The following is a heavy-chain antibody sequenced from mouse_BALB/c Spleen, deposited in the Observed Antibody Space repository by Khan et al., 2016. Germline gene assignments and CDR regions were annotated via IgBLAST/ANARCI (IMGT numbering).Heavy chain of an antibody. Sequence: EVELVESGGDLVKPGGSLRLSCAASGFTFSTYGMPLVRQPPDHRLEWVATINSDGDYTYYPDTVKGRFTISRNNAENTLYLQMSSLQSEDTAIYYCAGHLTGSFAYWGQGTLVTVSA. J-gene: IGHJ3*01. V-gene: IGHV5-6*01. CDR2: INSDGDYT. CDR1: GFTFSTYG. CDR3: AGHLTGSFAY. D-gene: IGHD4-1*01.